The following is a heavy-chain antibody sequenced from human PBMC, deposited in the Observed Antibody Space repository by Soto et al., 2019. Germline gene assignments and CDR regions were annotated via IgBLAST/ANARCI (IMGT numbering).Heavy chain of an antibody. J-gene: IGHJ6*02. CDR2: INPKSGGT. CDR3: ARGDSTDCSNGVCSFFYNHDMDV. D-gene: IGHD2-8*01. Sequence: ASVKVSCKASGDTFTSYDIHWVRQAPGQGLEWLGRINPKSGGTSTAQKFQGWVTMTTDTSISTASMELTRLTSDDSAIYYCARGDSTDCSNGVCSFFYNHDMDVWGQGTTGTVSS. V-gene: IGHV1-2*04. CDR1: GDTFTSYD.